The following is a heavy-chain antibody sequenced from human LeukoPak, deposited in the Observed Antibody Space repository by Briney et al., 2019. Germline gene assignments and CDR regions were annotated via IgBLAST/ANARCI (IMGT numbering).Heavy chain of an antibody. V-gene: IGHV1-8*01. Sequence: ASVKVSCKASGYTFTSYDINWVRQATGQGLEWMGWMNPNSGNTGYAQKFQGRVTITTDESTSTAYMELSSLRSEDTAVYYCANTAMVTRWFDPWGQGTLVTVSS. CDR2: MNPNSGNT. J-gene: IGHJ5*02. CDR3: ANTAMVTRWFDP. D-gene: IGHD5-18*01. CDR1: GYTFTSYD.